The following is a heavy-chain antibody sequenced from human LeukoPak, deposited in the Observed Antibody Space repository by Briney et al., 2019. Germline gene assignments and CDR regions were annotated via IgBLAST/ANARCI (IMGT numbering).Heavy chain of an antibody. CDR3: ARDPTVTNFHDAFDI. Sequence: GGSLRLSCAASGFTFSSYWMSWVRQAPGKGLERVATIKQDGSQKEYVESVKGRFTISRDNAKNSLYLQMNRLRAEDTAVYYCARDPTVTNFHDAFDIWGQGTMVTVSS. D-gene: IGHD4-17*01. J-gene: IGHJ3*02. CDR2: IKQDGSQK. V-gene: IGHV3-7*04. CDR1: GFTFSSYW.